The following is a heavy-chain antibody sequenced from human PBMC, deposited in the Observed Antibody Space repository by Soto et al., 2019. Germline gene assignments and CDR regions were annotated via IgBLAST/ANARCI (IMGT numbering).Heavy chain of an antibody. CDR1: GFTFRSYS. D-gene: IGHD1-26*01. CDR3: ARARGSHYYFDY. V-gene: IGHV3-48*02. CDR2: ISYSSSII. J-gene: IGHJ4*02. Sequence: PGGSLRLSCAASGFTFRSYSMNWVRQAPGKGLEWLSYISYSSSIIYYADSVKGRFTISRDNAKNSLYLQMKGLRDEDTAIYYCARARGSHYYFDYWGQGSLVTVSS.